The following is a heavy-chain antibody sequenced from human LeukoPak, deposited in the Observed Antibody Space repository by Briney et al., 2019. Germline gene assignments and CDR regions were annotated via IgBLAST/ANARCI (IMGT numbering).Heavy chain of an antibody. Sequence: GGSLRLSCAASGFTFSDYAMSWVRQAPGKGLEWLSVISGGSSGSTYYADSVKGRFTISRDNSKNTLYLQMNSLRAEDTAVYYCAKVGLTMSIVVIDLDYWGQGTLVTVSS. D-gene: IGHD3-22*01. CDR1: GFTFSDYA. CDR3: AKVGLTMSIVVIDLDY. J-gene: IGHJ4*02. CDR2: ISGGSSGST. V-gene: IGHV3-23*01.